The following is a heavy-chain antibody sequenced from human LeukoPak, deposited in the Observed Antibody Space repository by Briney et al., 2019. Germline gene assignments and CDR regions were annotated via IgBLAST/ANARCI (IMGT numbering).Heavy chain of an antibody. Sequence: PGGSLRLSCAAPGFPFNNYWMHWVRQAPGKGLVWVSSINTDGRTTRYAASVRGRFTISRDNAKNTLYLQMNSLRVDDTAVYYCARAGASGWYAAGWFDPWGQGTLVTVSS. CDR3: ARAGASGWYAAGWFDP. V-gene: IGHV3-74*01. CDR2: INTDGRTT. CDR1: GFPFNNYW. J-gene: IGHJ5*02. D-gene: IGHD6-19*01.